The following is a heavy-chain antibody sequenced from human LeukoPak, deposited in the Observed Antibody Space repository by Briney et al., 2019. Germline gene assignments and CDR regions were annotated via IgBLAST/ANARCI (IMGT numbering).Heavy chain of an antibody. CDR1: GDSVSTNSAT. CDR2: TYYRFKWSY. Sequence: SQTLSLTCAISGDSVSTNSATWNWIRQSPSRGLEWLGRTYYRFKWSYDYALSVKSRITLSPDSSKNQFSLHLNSVTPEDTAVYYCARRGASGWWAFDVWGPGTMVTVSS. CDR3: ARRGASGWWAFDV. V-gene: IGHV6-1*01. J-gene: IGHJ3*01. D-gene: IGHD6-19*01.